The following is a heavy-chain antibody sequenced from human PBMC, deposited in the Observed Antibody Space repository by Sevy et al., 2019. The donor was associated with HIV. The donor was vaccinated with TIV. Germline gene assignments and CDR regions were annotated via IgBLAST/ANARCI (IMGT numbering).Heavy chain of an antibody. CDR2: ISWDGRTT. J-gene: IGHJ4*02. Sequence: GGSLRLSCAASRFNFDDYNMHWVRQGPGKGLEWVSLISWDGRTTYYADSVKGRFTISRDNSKNTLYLQMNSLTTGDTALYYCAKVRGRYSSSSDLPAYWGQGTLVTVSS. D-gene: IGHD6-6*01. CDR1: RFNFDDYN. CDR3: AKVRGRYSSSSDLPAY. V-gene: IGHV3-43*01.